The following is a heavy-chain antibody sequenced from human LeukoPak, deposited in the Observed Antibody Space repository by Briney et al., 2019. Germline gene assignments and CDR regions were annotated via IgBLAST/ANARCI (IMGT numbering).Heavy chain of an antibody. J-gene: IGHJ6*03. CDR3: ARHGIAAAGTSDYYYMDV. D-gene: IGHD6-13*01. CDR2: IYPGDSDI. V-gene: IGHV5-51*01. CDR1: GYSFTSYW. Sequence: PGESLKISCKGSGYSFTSYWIAWVRQMPGKGLEWMGIIYPGDSDIRYSPSFQGQVSISADKSISTAYLQWSSLKASDSAMYYCARHGIAAAGTSDYYYMDVWGKGTTVTISS.